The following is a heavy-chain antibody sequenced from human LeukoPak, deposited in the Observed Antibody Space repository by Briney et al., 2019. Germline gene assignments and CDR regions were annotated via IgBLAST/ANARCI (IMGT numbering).Heavy chain of an antibody. CDR2: ISSSSSYI. D-gene: IGHD4-23*01. CDR1: GFPFSSYS. CDR3: ARDYGGNSGNFDY. V-gene: IGHV3-21*01. J-gene: IGHJ4*02. Sequence: PGGSLGLSCAASGFPFSSYSMNWVRPAPGEGLEWVSSISSSSSYIYYADSVEGRFTISRDNAKNSLYLQMNSLRAEDTAVYYCARDYGGNSGNFDYWGQGTLVTVSS.